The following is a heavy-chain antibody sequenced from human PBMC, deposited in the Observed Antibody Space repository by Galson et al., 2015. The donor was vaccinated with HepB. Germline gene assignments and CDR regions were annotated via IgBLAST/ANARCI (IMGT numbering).Heavy chain of an antibody. Sequence: SVKVSCKASGYTFTYRYLHWVRQAPGQALEWMGWITPFNGNTNHAQKFQDRVTITRDRSMSTAYMELSSLRSEDTAMYYCASGRSMVRGVPFDYWGQGTLVTVSS. CDR2: ITPFNGNT. CDR3: ASGRSMVRGVPFDY. CDR1: GYTFTYRY. V-gene: IGHV1-45*02. J-gene: IGHJ4*02. D-gene: IGHD3-10*01.